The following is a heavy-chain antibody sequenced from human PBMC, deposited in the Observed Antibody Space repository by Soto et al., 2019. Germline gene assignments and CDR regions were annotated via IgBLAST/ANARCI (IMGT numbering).Heavy chain of an antibody. Sequence: QLQLQESGPGLVKPSETLSLTCSVSGGSINSSSYFWGWFRQPPGKVLEWIGSSYYSGSTYYNPYLRSRVTISVDTSKNQFSLKLSSVTAADTAVFYCARHYSSGSRNWFDPWGQGTLVTVSS. CDR2: SYYSGST. CDR1: GGSINSSSYF. J-gene: IGHJ5*02. D-gene: IGHD6-19*01. CDR3: ARHYSSGSRNWFDP. V-gene: IGHV4-39*01.